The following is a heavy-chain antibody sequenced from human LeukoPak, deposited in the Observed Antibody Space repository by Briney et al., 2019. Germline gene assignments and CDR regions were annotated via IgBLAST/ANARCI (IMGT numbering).Heavy chain of an antibody. J-gene: IGHJ4*02. CDR3: ARDKRSSQSPADY. V-gene: IGHV3-21*01. Sequence: GGSLRLSCAASGFTFSSYSMNWVRQAPGKGLEWASSISSSSSYIYYADSVKGRFTISRDNAKNSLYLQMNSLRAEDTAVYYCARDKRSSQSPADYWGQGTLVTVSS. D-gene: IGHD5-24*01. CDR1: GFTFSSYS. CDR2: ISSSSSYI.